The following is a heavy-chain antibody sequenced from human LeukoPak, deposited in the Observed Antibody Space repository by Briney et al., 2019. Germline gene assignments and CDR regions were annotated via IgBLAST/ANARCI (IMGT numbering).Heavy chain of an antibody. CDR3: VKDRRYAGNSELSWFDP. Sequence: GGSLRLSCAASGFTFSNYAMTWVRQAPGKGLEWVSTISGTGGFTTSTYYADSVKGRFTISRDNSDNKLYLQMDGLRADDTAVYYCVKDRRYAGNSELSWFDPWGQGTLVTVSS. J-gene: IGHJ5*02. CDR1: GFTFSNYA. CDR2: ISGTGGFTTST. D-gene: IGHD4-23*01. V-gene: IGHV3-23*01.